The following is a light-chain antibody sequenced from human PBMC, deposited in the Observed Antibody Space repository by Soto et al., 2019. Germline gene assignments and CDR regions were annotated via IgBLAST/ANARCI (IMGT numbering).Light chain of an antibody. CDR3: GTWDSSLSTVL. V-gene: IGLV1-51*01. J-gene: IGLJ2*01. CDR2: DSS. Sequence: QSVLTQPPSVSAAPGQKVTISCSGSSSNIGSNYLSWYQQLPGTAPKVVIYDSSVRPSGIPDRFSGSKSGTSATLAITGLQTGDEADYYCGTWDSSLSTVLFGGGTKVTVL. CDR1: SSNIGSNY.